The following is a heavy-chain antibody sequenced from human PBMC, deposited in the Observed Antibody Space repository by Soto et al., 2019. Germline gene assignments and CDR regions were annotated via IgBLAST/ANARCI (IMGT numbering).Heavy chain of an antibody. D-gene: IGHD5-18*01. CDR3: ARARGNLYSYSTLLDY. J-gene: IGHJ4*02. CDR1: GGSISSSNW. Sequence: PSETLSLTCAVPGGSISSSNWWSWVRQPPGKGLEWIGEIYHSGSTNYNPSLKSRVTISVDKSKNQFSLKLSSVTAADTAVYYCARARGNLYSYSTLLDYWGQGTLVTVSS. V-gene: IGHV4-4*02. CDR2: IYHSGST.